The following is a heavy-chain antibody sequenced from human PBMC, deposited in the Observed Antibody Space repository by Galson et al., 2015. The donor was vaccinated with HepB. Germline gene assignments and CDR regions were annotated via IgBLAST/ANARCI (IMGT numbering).Heavy chain of an antibody. D-gene: IGHD3-16*01. J-gene: IGHJ5*02. CDR3: ARAALRWFDP. CDR2: ISDSGTTI. V-gene: IGHV3-11*01. CDR1: GFTFSDYT. Sequence: SLRLSCATTGFTFSDYTMTWIRQAPGKGLEWLSYISDSGTTIFYADSVRGRFTISRDNAKNSLYLQMNNLRAEDTAVYYCARAALRWFDPWGRGTLVTVSS.